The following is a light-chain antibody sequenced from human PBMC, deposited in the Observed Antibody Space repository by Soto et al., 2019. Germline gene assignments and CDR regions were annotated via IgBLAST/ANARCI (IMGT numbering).Light chain of an antibody. CDR2: EGT. J-gene: IGLJ3*02. Sequence: QSALAHPASVSGSPGHSITISCTGTSSDFGSYSVVSWYQQHPGKAPKLLIYEGTKRPSGVSNRFSGSESGNTASLTISGLQAEEEADYYCHSYVRSNLVFGGGTQLTVL. CDR1: SSDFGSYSV. V-gene: IGLV2-23*01. CDR3: HSYVRSNLV.